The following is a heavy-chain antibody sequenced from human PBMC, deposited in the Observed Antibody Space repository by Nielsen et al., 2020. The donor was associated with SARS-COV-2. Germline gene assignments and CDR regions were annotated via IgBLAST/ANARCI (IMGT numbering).Heavy chain of an antibody. Sequence: GESLKISCAASGFTFSSYAMHWVRQAPGKGLEWVSYISSSSSTIYYADSVKGRFTISRDNAKNSLYLQMNSLRDEDTAVYYCAKDGVVRGDALDLWGQGTMVTVSS. CDR1: GFTFSSYA. J-gene: IGHJ3*01. D-gene: IGHD3-10*01. CDR2: ISSSSSTI. V-gene: IGHV3-48*02. CDR3: AKDGVVRGDALDL.